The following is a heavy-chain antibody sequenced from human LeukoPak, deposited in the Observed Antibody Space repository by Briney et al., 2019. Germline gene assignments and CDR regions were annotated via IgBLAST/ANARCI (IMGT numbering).Heavy chain of an antibody. CDR2: INHSGST. Sequence: PSETLSLTCTVSGGSISSYYWSWIRQPPGKGLEWIGEINHSGSTNHNPSLKSRVTISVDTSKNQFSLKLSSVTAADTAVYYCARHSSSWCYFDYWGQGTLVTVSS. CDR3: ARHSSSWCYFDY. CDR1: GGSISSYY. D-gene: IGHD6-13*01. J-gene: IGHJ4*02. V-gene: IGHV4-34*01.